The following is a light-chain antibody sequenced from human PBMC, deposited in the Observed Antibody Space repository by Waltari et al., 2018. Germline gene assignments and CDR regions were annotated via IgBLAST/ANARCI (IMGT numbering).Light chain of an antibody. Sequence: GTLSLSPGERATLSCRASQSVSNTYLAWYQRKPGQAPRLLIYGASSRATGIPDRFSGSGSGTEFTLTINALEPEDSAVYFCQQYNYSPLTFGGGTRVEIK. CDR1: QSVSNTY. J-gene: IGKJ4*01. CDR2: GAS. V-gene: IGKV3-20*01. CDR3: QQYNYSPLT.